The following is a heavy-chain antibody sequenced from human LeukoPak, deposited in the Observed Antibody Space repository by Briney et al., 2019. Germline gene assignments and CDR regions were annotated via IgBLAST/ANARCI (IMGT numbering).Heavy chain of an antibody. Sequence: SETLSLTCTVSGGSISSSGHYWGWIRQPPGKGLQWIGSIYYSGSTYYNPSLKSRVTISVDTSKNQLSPKLNSVTAADTAVYYCARISLTGYAPISGFFDYWGQGTLVTVSS. D-gene: IGHD3-9*01. CDR3: ARISLTGYAPISGFFDY. V-gene: IGHV4-39*07. CDR2: IYYSGST. CDR1: GGSISSSGHY. J-gene: IGHJ4*02.